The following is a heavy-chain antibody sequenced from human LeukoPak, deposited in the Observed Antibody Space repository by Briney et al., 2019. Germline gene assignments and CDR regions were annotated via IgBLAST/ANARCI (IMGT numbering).Heavy chain of an antibody. D-gene: IGHD3-22*01. V-gene: IGHV3-33*01. CDR1: GFTFSSYA. J-gene: IGHJ3*02. CDR3: ARDRIGYLDAFDI. Sequence: PGRSLRLSCAASGFTFSSYAMHWVRQAPGKGLEWVAGIWYDGSNKYYEDSVKGRFTISRDNSKNTLYLQMNSPRAEDTAVYYCARDRIGYLDAFDIWGQGTMVTVSS. CDR2: IWYDGSNK.